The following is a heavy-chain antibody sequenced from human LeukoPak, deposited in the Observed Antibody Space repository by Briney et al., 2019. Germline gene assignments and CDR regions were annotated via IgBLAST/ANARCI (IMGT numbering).Heavy chain of an antibody. D-gene: IGHD1-1*01. V-gene: IGHV4-39*01. CDR2: IYYSGST. CDR1: GGSISSSSYY. Sequence: SETLSLTCTVSGGSISSSSYYWGWLRQPPGMGLEWFGSIYYSGSTYYNPSLKSRVTISADTSKNQFSLKLSSVPAADTAVYYCARLWRAAIDYGGQGTLVTVSS. J-gene: IGHJ4*02. CDR3: ARLWRAAIDY.